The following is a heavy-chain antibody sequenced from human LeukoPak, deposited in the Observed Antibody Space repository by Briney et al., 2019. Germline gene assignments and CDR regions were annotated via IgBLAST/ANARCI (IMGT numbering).Heavy chain of an antibody. CDR1: GFIFSNYA. Sequence: GGSLRLSCAASGFIFSNYALMWLRRSPGKGLGWVPAIRGSGGGTFYADSVKGRFTISRDNSKNTLYLQMNGLRAEDTAVYYCARDPNGDYIGAFDMWGRGTLVTVSS. CDR2: IRGSGGGT. J-gene: IGHJ3*02. V-gene: IGHV3-23*01. D-gene: IGHD4-17*01. CDR3: ARDPNGDYIGAFDM.